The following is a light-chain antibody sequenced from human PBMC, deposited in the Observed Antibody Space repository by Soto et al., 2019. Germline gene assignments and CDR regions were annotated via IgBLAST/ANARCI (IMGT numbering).Light chain of an antibody. V-gene: IGKV3-15*01. J-gene: IGKJ4*01. CDR3: QQYNNWPPLT. CDR2: GAS. CDR1: QSISSN. Sequence: EIVMTQSPATLSVSPGERATLSCRATQSISSNLAWYQQRPGQAPRLLIYGASTRATGIPARFSGSGSGTEFTHTNSSLQSEDFAVYYCQQYNNWPPLTFGGGTKVEIK.